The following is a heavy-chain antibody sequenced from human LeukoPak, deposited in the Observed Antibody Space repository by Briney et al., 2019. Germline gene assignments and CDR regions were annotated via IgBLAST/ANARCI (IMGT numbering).Heavy chain of an antibody. J-gene: IGHJ4*02. CDR2: ISYDEMYQ. CDR1: GFTFNIYG. Sequence: GRSLRLSCAASGFTFNIYGMHWVRQAPGKGPEWVAGISYDEMYQYYADSVEGRFTISRDNSKNTLFLQMNSLRAEDTAIYYCAKDRDYYGSGSDYWGQGTLVTVSS. V-gene: IGHV3-30*18. D-gene: IGHD3-10*01. CDR3: AKDRDYYGSGSDY.